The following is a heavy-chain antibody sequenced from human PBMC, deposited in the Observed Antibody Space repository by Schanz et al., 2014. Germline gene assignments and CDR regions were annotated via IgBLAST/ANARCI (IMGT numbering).Heavy chain of an antibody. CDR2: ISSSGSYI. CDR1: EFTFSSYK. D-gene: IGHD6-19*01. V-gene: IGHV3-21*04. J-gene: IGHJ4*02. Sequence: EVQLVESGGGLVKPGGSLRLSCEASEFTFSSYKMNWVRQAPGKGLEWVSSISSSGSYIHYADSVKGRFTISRDNARNSLYLHMNTLGAEDTAIYYCAKLSSSGRLAGYFDYWGQGALVTVSS. CDR3: AKLSSSGRLAGYFDY.